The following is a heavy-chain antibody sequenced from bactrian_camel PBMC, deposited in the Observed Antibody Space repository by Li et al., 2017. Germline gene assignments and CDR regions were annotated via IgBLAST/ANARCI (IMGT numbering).Heavy chain of an antibody. CDR2: VGTDDGRT. J-gene: IGHJ4*01. V-gene: IGHV3S54*01. CDR3: AFAVVGGGLWYDTYEYHY. D-gene: IGHD5*01. Sequence: QVQLVESGGGSVQAGGSLRLSCAASGYTSATTCMGWFRQAPGKDREAVAAVGTDDGRTYYADSAKGRFTVSQDNGRNTLSLQMTALKPEDTAMYYCAFAVVGGGLWYDTYEYHYWGQGTQVTVS. CDR1: GYTSATTC.